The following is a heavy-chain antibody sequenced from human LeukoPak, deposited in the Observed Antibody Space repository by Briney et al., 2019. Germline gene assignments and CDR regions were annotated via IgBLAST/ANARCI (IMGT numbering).Heavy chain of an antibody. Sequence: GGSLRLSCAASTFTFSSFAIHWVRQAPGKGLEWVALISFDGGNTLYADSVKGRFIISRDNSKSTLYLQMNSLRTEDTAVYFCTREYTVSSLRRFDIWGQGTMVTVSS. V-gene: IGHV3-30*04. CDR2: ISFDGGNT. CDR3: TREYTVSSLRRFDI. D-gene: IGHD2-2*02. J-gene: IGHJ3*02. CDR1: TFTFSSFA.